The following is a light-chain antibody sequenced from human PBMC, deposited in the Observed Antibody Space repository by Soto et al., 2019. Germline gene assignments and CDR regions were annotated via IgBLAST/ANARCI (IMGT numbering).Light chain of an antibody. V-gene: IGKV3-11*01. CDR3: QQFDDYPFT. Sequence: EIVLTQSPATLSLSPGERATLSCRASQSVSSYLAWYQQKPGQAPRLLIYDASNRATGIPARFSGSGSGTDFTLTISSLEPEDFAVYYCQQFDDYPFTFGPGTKVDIK. CDR1: QSVSSY. CDR2: DAS. J-gene: IGKJ3*01.